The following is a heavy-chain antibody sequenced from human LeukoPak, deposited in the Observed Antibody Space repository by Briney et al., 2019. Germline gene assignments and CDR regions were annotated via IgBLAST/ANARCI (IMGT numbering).Heavy chain of an antibody. V-gene: IGHV4-59*01. CDR3: ARNSVDYGDYDGYFDL. CDR2: IYYSGST. Sequence: SETLSLTCTVSGGSISSYYWSWTRQPPGKGLEWIGNIYYSGSTTHNPSLKSRVTMSVDTSKNQFSLKLNSVTPADTAVYYCARNSVDYGDYDGYFDLWGRGTLVTVSS. D-gene: IGHD4-17*01. CDR1: GGSISSYY. J-gene: IGHJ2*01.